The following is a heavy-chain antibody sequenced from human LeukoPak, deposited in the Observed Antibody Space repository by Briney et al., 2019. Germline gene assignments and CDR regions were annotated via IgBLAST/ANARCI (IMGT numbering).Heavy chain of an antibody. V-gene: IGHV4-59*01. CDR1: GGSISSYY. CDR3: ARAGGYQLPHS. J-gene: IGHJ4*02. CDR2: IYYSGST. Sequence: PSETLSLTCTVSGGSISSYYWSWIRQPPGKGLEWIGYIYYSGSTNYNPSLKSRVTISVDTSKNQFSLKLSSVTAADTAVYYCARAGGYQLPHSWGQGTLVTVSS. D-gene: IGHD2-2*01.